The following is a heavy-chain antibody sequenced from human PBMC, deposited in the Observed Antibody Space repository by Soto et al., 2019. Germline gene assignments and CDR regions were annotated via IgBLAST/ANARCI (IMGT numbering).Heavy chain of an antibody. D-gene: IGHD5-12*01. Sequence: QVRLQESGPGLVKPSETLSLTCTVSGGSITSYYWSWIRQPPGKGLEWIGYIYFSGSANYNPSLKSRVTISVDTSKNQFSLKLSSVTAADTAVYYCARRYSGYGDYWGQGTQVTVSS. CDR3: ARRYSGYGDY. V-gene: IGHV4-59*08. CDR2: IYFSGSA. CDR1: GGSITSYY. J-gene: IGHJ4*02.